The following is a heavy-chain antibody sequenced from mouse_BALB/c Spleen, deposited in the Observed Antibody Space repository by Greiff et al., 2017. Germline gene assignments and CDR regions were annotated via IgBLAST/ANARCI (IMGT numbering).Heavy chain of an antibody. Sequence: EVKLVESGGGLVQPGGSLRLSCATSGFTFTDYYMSWVRQPPGKALEWLGFIRNKANGYTTEYSASVKGRFTISRDNSQSILYLQMNTLRAEDSATYYCARDNRYDSSWFAYWGQGTLVTVSA. CDR2: IRNKANGYTT. CDR1: GFTFTDYY. J-gene: IGHJ3*01. D-gene: IGHD2-14*01. V-gene: IGHV7-3*02. CDR3: ARDNRYDSSWFAY.